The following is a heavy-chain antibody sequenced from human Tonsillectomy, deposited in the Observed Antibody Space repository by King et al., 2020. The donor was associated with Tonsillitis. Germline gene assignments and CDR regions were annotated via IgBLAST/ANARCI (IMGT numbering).Heavy chain of an antibody. V-gene: IGHV3-9*01. CDR3: AKDGQQLAPEYFDY. D-gene: IGHD6-13*01. CDR2: ISWNSGSI. CDR1: GFTFDDYA. J-gene: IGHJ4*02. Sequence: VQLVESGGGLVQPGSSLRLSCAASGFTFDDYAMHWVRQAPGKGLEWVSVISWNSGSIGYADSVKGRFTIARDNAKNSLYLQMNSLRAEDTALYYCAKDGQQLAPEYFDYWGQGPLVTVSS.